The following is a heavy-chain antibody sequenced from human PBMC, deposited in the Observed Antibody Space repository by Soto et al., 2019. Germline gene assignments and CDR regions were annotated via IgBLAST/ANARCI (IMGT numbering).Heavy chain of an antibody. CDR2: IIPIFGTT. CDR1: GGTFGNYG. J-gene: IGHJ2*01. V-gene: IGHV1-69*06. D-gene: IGHD3-22*01. Sequence: QVQLVQSGAEVKKPGSSVKVSCKASGGTFGNYGFSWVRQGPGQGLEWMGGIIPIFGTTNYAQRCLGRFTITADKSTNTAYMELGSLRSDDTAVYYCARDYYDGRGTYSWYCDLWGRGTLVTVSS. CDR3: ARDYYDGRGTYSWYCDL.